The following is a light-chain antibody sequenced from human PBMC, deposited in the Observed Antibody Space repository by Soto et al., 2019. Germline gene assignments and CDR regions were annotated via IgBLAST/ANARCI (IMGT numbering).Light chain of an antibody. Sequence: EIVLTQSPATLSLSPGERATLSCRASQSISSHLAWYQQKPGQAPRLLIYDASNRAPGIPARFSGSGSGTDFTLTISSLDPEDFAVYYCQQRPTWPLTFGGGTKVEIK. CDR3: QQRPTWPLT. CDR1: QSISSH. CDR2: DAS. J-gene: IGKJ4*01. V-gene: IGKV3-11*01.